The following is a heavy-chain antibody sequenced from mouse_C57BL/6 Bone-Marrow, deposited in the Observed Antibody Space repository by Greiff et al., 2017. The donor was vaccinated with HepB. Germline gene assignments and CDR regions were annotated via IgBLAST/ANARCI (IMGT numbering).Heavy chain of an antibody. V-gene: IGHV8-8*01. CDR1: GFSLSTFGMG. Sequence: QVKLKESGPGILKPSQTLSLTCSFSGFSLSTFGMGVGRIRQPSGKGLEWLAHIWWDDDKYYNPAMKSRLTTSKDTSKNQVFLKIANVDTADTATYYCARKGTTVDNFDYWGQGTTLTVSS. J-gene: IGHJ2*01. CDR2: IWWDDDK. CDR3: ARKGTTVDNFDY. D-gene: IGHD1-1*01.